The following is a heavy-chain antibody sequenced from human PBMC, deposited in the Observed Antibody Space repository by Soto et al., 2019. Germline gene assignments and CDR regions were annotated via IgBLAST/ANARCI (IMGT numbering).Heavy chain of an antibody. Sequence: QVQLVESGGALVKPGGSLRLSCVTSGFDLGSYYMTWIRQAPGKGLEWVSHISSQSIYTNYAASVKGRFTISRDNAKNSLYLQKTSLRADDPAVYYCAGELDVAARPGSPRLDHWGQGTLVIVSS. D-gene: IGHD6-6*01. CDR2: ISSQSIYT. J-gene: IGHJ4*02. V-gene: IGHV3-11*06. CDR1: GFDLGSYY. CDR3: AGELDVAARPGSPRLDH.